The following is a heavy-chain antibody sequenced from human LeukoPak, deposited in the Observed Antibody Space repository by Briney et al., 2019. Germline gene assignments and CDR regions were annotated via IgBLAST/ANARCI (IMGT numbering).Heavy chain of an antibody. Sequence: SETLSLTCTVSGSSISSGVYYWSWIRQPAGKGLEWIGRIHTRGTTNYNPSLKSRVTISVDTPKSQFSLNLSSVTAADTGVYYCARGGYYGSGDDFRFDPWGQGTLVTVSS. CDR1: GSSISSGVYY. CDR3: ARGGYYGSGDDFRFDP. CDR2: IHTRGTT. J-gene: IGHJ5*02. D-gene: IGHD3-10*01. V-gene: IGHV4-61*02.